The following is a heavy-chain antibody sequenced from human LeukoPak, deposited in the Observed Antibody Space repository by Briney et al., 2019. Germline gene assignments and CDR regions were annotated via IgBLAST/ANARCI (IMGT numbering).Heavy chain of an antibody. Sequence: ASVKVSCKASVGTFSSYAISWVRQAPGQGLEWMGRIIPIFGTANYAQKFQGRVTITTDESTSTAYMELSSLRSEDTAVYYCARENYYDSSGYSGYFDLWGRGTLVTVSS. D-gene: IGHD3-22*01. CDR2: IIPIFGTA. V-gene: IGHV1-69*05. J-gene: IGHJ2*01. CDR3: ARENYYDSSGYSGYFDL. CDR1: VGTFSSYA.